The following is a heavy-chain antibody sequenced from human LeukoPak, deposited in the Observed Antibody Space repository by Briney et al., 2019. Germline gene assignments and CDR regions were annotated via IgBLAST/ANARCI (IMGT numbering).Heavy chain of an antibody. D-gene: IGHD1-26*01. CDR1: GFTFSSYA. CDR3: AKAAYSGSYYYYYGMDV. CDR2: ISGSGGST. Sequence: GGSLRLSCAASGFTFSSYAMSWVRQAPGKGLEWVSAISGSGGSTYYADSVKVRFTISRDNSKNTLYLQMNSLRAEDTAVYYCAKAAYSGSYYYYYGMDVWGQGTTVTVSS. V-gene: IGHV3-23*01. J-gene: IGHJ6*02.